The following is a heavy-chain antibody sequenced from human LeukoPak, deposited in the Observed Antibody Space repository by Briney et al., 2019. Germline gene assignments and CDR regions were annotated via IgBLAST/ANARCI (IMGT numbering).Heavy chain of an antibody. CDR2: IYYSGST. J-gene: IGHJ2*01. Sequence: PSETLSLTCTVSGGSISSYYWSWIRQPPGKGLEWIGYIYYSGSTNYNPSLKSRVTISVDTSKNQFSLKLSSVTAADTAVYYCARSGGSTVTTRYFDPWGRGTLVTVSS. CDR3: ARSGGSTVTTRYFDP. CDR1: GGSISSYY. V-gene: IGHV4-59*08. D-gene: IGHD4-17*01.